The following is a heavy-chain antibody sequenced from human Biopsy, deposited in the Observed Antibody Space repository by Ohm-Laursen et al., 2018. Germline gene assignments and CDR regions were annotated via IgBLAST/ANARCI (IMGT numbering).Heavy chain of an antibody. Sequence: VKISCKASGDSFSNYAISWVRQAPGRGLEWVGRIVPVLGHLNYAQRFQGRVSITADKSTSYVFMELSRLTSGDTAVYYCAADADGYYTEFDYWGPGTLVTVSS. CDR2: IVPVLGHL. CDR1: GDSFSNYA. J-gene: IGHJ4*02. CDR3: AADADGYYTEFDY. V-gene: IGHV1-69*10. D-gene: IGHD3-3*01.